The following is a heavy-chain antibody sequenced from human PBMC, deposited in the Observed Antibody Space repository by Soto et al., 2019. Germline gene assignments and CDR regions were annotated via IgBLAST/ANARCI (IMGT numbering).Heavy chain of an antibody. CDR3: AREQPPAGDWFDP. CDR1: GGTFSSYA. Sequence: SVKVSCKASGGTFSSYAISWLLQAPGHGLEWMGGILPIFGTANYSQKFQGRVTITADESTSTAYIDLSSLRSEETAVYYCAREQPPAGDWFDPWGQGTLVTVSS. V-gene: IGHV1-69*13. CDR2: ILPIFGTA. J-gene: IGHJ5*02. D-gene: IGHD6-13*01.